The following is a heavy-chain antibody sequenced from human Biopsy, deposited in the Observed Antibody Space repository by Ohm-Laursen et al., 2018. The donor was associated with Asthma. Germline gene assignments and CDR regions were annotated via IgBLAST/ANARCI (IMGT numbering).Heavy chain of an antibody. CDR2: ISWNSGSI. V-gene: IGHV3-9*01. CDR3: AKGEWELLEANFDY. CDR1: GFTFDDYA. Sequence: SLRLSCAASGFTFDDYAMHWVRQAPGKGLEGGSGISWNSGSIGYADSVKGRFTISRDNAKNSLYLQMNSLRAEGTALYYCAKGEWELLEANFDYWGQGTLVTVSS. J-gene: IGHJ4*02. D-gene: IGHD1-26*01.